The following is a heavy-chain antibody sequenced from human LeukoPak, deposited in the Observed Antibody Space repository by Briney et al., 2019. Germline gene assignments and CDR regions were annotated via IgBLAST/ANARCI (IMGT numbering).Heavy chain of an antibody. CDR3: ARNYYGSGSYIGDDY. Sequence: SVKVSCKASGGTFSSYAISWVRQAPGQGLEWMGGIIPIFGTANYAQKFQGRVTIIADESTSTAYMELSSLRSEDTAVYYCARNYYGSGSYIGDDYWGQGTLVTVSS. J-gene: IGHJ4*02. V-gene: IGHV1-69*01. D-gene: IGHD3-10*01. CDR2: IIPIFGTA. CDR1: GGTFSSYA.